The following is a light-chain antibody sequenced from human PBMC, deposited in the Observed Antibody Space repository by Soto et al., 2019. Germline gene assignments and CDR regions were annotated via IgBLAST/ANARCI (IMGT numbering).Light chain of an antibody. J-gene: IGKJ3*01. CDR1: QSISNN. V-gene: IGKV1-39*01. CDR2: TAS. CDR3: QQSYNSLT. Sequence: DIQMSQSPSSLSASVGDRAAFTCRASQSISNNLNWYQQKPGKAPKLLIYTASNLHSGVPSRFSGSGSGTDFNLTISSLQPEDFATYYCQQSYNSLTFGPGTKVDIK.